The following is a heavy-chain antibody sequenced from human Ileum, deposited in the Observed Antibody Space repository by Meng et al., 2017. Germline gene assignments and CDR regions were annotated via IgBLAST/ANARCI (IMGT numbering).Heavy chain of an antibody. J-gene: IGHJ4*02. V-gene: IGHV3-33*01. CDR2: IWYDGSNK. D-gene: IGHD2-15*01. CDR3: ARELKYCRGGNCFFDY. CDR1: GFTFSSYG. Sequence: GESLKISCAASGFTFSSYGMYWVRQAPGKGLEWVAIIWYDGSNKYYTDSVKGRFTISRDNSKNTLYLQMNSLRAEDTAVYYCARELKYCRGGNCFFDYWGQGTLVTVSS.